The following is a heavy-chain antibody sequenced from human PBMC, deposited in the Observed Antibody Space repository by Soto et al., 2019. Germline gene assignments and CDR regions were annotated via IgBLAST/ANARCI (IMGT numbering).Heavy chain of an antibody. CDR3: ARDRIVATISAYYYYMDV. CDR1: GGTFSSYT. D-gene: IGHD5-12*01. J-gene: IGHJ6*03. CDR2: IIPILGIA. Sequence: SVKVSCKASGGTFSSYTISWVRQAPGQGLEWMGRIIPILGIANYAQKFQGRVTITADKSTSTAYMELSSLRSEDTAVYYCARDRIVATISAYYYYMDVWGKGTTVTVS. V-gene: IGHV1-69*04.